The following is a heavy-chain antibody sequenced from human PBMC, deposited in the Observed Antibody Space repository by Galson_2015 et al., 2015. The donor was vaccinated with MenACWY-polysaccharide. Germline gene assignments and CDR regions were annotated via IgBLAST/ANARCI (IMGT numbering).Heavy chain of an antibody. CDR2: ITGGNGDT. CDR1: GYTFSRYP. Sequence: SVKVSCKASGYTFSRYPIHWVRQAPGQRFEWMGWITGGNGDTKYSGKLQGRVSITKDTSANTVYMELSSLTYEDTAVVYCARHVIGGGYFDYWGQGTLVTVSS. J-gene: IGHJ4*02. V-gene: IGHV1-3*01. D-gene: IGHD2/OR15-2a*01. CDR3: ARHVIGGGYFDY.